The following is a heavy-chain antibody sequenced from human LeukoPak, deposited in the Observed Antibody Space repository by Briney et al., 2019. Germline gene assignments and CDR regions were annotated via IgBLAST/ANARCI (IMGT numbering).Heavy chain of an antibody. V-gene: IGHV1-2*02. Sequence: ASVKVSCKASGYTFTDYYMHWVRQAPGQGLEWMGWLNPKSGVINYAQKFQGRVTMTRDASISTAYMELSSLRSDDTAVYYCARDPFHYGSGSPHDMDLWGQGTTVTVSS. D-gene: IGHD3-10*01. CDR3: ARDPFHYGSGSPHDMDL. CDR1: GYTFTDYY. CDR2: LNPKSGVI. J-gene: IGHJ6*02.